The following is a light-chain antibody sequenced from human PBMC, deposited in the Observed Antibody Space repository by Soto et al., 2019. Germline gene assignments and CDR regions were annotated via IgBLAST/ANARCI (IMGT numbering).Light chain of an antibody. J-gene: IGLJ2*01. Sequence: QSALTQPASVSGSPGQSITISCTGTSSDVGGYNYVSWYQQHPGKAPKLMIYEVSNRPSGVSNRFSGSKSGNTASLTISGLQPEDEPDYYCSSFTTSSTVVFGGGTKLTVL. CDR1: SSDVGGYNY. V-gene: IGLV2-14*01. CDR2: EVS. CDR3: SSFTTSSTVV.